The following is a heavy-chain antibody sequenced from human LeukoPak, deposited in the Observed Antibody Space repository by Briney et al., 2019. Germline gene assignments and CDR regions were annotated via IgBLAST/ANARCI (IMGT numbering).Heavy chain of an antibody. CDR1: GFTFSDCW. CDR2: INTDGSTI. V-gene: IGHV3-74*01. D-gene: IGHD3-22*01. CDR3: AKGGSSGYSTPFDY. Sequence: GGSLRLSCAASGFTFSDCWMHWVRQAPGKGLEWVSRINTDGSTINYADSVKGRFTVSRDNAKNTMYLQMNSLRAEDSAVYYCAKGGSSGYSTPFDYWGQGTLVTVSS. J-gene: IGHJ4*02.